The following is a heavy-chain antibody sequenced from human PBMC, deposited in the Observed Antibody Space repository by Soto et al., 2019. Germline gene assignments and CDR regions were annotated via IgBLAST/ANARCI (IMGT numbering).Heavy chain of an antibody. CDR2: ISDSGTKT. CDR3: AKGGIRKDGY. D-gene: IGHD2-15*01. Sequence: GGSLRLSCSASGFSISDYAMSWVRQAPGKGLEWVSSISDSGTKTFYADSVKGRFAISRDTSKNTVYMQMNNLRAEDTALYYCAKGGIRKDGYWGQGTAVTVSS. V-gene: IGHV3-23*01. J-gene: IGHJ4*02. CDR1: GFSISDYA.